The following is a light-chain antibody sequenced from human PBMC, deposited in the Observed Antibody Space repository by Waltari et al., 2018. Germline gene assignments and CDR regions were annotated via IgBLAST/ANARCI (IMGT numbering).Light chain of an antibody. CDR2: EVS. Sequence: QSALTQPPSASGSPGQSVPISCPGTSTDVARYNYVSWYQQHPGKAPKVIIFEVSKRPSGVPDRFTGSKSGNTASLTVSGLQAEDEADYYCCSYAGSDNLVFGGGTKLTVL. CDR1: STDVARYNY. CDR3: CSYAGSDNLV. V-gene: IGLV2-8*01. J-gene: IGLJ2*01.